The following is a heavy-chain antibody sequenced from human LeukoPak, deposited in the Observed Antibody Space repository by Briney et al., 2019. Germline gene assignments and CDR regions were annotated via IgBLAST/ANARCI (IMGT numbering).Heavy chain of an antibody. J-gene: IGHJ4*02. CDR1: GGSISSSSYY. V-gene: IGHV4-39*01. D-gene: IGHD6-13*01. CDR2: IYYSGST. Sequence: TTSETLSLTCTVSGGSISSSSYYWGWIRQPPGKGLEWIGSIYYSGSTYYNPSLKSRVTISVDTSKNQFSLKLSSATAADTAVYYCARRGYSIVWGQGTLVTVSS. CDR3: ARRGYSIV.